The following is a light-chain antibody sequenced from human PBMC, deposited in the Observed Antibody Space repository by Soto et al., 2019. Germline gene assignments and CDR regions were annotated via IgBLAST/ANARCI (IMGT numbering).Light chain of an antibody. V-gene: IGLV2-23*01. CDR2: EGT. J-gene: IGLJ3*02. CDR1: SSDVGAYNL. CDR3: CSYAGSRTLV. Sequence: QSALTQPASVSGSPGQSITVSCTGTSSDVGAYNLVSWYQQYPGKAPRLIIYEGTKRPSGISHRFSGSKSDNTASLTISGLQAEDEAHYHCCSYAGSRTLVFGGGTKLTVL.